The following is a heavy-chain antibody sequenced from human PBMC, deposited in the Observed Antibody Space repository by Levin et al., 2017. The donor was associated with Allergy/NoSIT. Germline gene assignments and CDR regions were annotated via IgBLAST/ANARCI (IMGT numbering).Heavy chain of an antibody. CDR2: IDWNSGSR. D-gene: IGHD3-16*02. CDR3: AKASGRGFGGAIAWFDN. V-gene: IGHV3-9*01. J-gene: IGHJ4*02. CDR1: GFIFDDYA. Sequence: GGSLRLSCAASGFIFDDYAMHWVRQVPGKGLEWVSGIDWNSGSRGYVDSVKGRFTISRDNAKNFLYLQMNSLRAEDTAFYYCAKASGRGFGGAIAWFDNWGQGVLVTVSS.